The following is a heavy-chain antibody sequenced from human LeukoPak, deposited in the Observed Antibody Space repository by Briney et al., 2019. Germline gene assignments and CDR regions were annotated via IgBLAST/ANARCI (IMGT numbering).Heavy chain of an antibody. J-gene: IGHJ4*02. Sequence: SETLSLTCTVSGGSITGYYWSWIRQPPRKGLEWIGYINYNGNSKYNPSLKSRITMSVDTSRNQFSLKLSSVTAADTAVYFCARHLYPGYGSTNYDWAFFDYWGQGTPVTVSS. CDR3: ARHLYPGYGSTNYDWAFFDY. CDR1: GGSITGYY. V-gene: IGHV4-59*08. D-gene: IGHD5-12*01. CDR2: INYNGNS.